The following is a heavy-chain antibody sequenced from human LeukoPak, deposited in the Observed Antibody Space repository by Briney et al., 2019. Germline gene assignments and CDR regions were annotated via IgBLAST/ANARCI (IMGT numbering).Heavy chain of an antibody. D-gene: IGHD3-22*01. CDR3: ARGPPTYYYDSSGYYYGSYYFDY. J-gene: IGHJ4*02. Sequence: NPSETLSLTCAVYGGSFSGYYWSWIRQHPGKGLEWIGEVNHSGSTNYNPSLKSRVTISVDTSKNQFSLKLSSVTAADTAVYYCARGPPTYYYDSSGYYYGSYYFDYWGQGTLVTVSS. CDR1: GGSFSGYY. CDR2: VNHSGST. V-gene: IGHV4-34*01.